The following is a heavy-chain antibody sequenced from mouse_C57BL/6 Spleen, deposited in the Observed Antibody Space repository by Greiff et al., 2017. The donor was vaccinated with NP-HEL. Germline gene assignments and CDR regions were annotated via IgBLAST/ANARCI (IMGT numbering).Heavy chain of an antibody. CDR3: ARYHYGSSSMDY. Sequence: QVQLKQPGAELVKPGASVKLSCKASGYTFTSYWMHWVKQRPGQGLEWIGMIHPSSGSTNYNEKFKSKATLTVDKSSSTAYMQLSSLTSEDSAVYYCARYHYGSSSMDYWGQGTSVTVSS. CDR2: IHPSSGST. J-gene: IGHJ4*01. V-gene: IGHV1-64*01. CDR1: GYTFTSYW. D-gene: IGHD1-1*01.